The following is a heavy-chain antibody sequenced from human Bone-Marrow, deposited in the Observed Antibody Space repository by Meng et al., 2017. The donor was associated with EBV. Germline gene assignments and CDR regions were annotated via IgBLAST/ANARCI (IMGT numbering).Heavy chain of an antibody. J-gene: IGHJ4*02. CDR2: IIPIFGTA. CDR3: ATRPGIAVADEFDY. Sequence: QVQLVQSGAEVKKPGSSVTVAWKASGGTFSSYAISWVRQAPGQGLEWMGGIIPIFGTANYAQKFQGRVTITADKSTSTACMELSSLRSEDTAVYYCATRPGIAVADEFDYWGQGTLVTVSS. CDR1: GGTFSSYA. V-gene: IGHV1-69*06. D-gene: IGHD6-19*01.